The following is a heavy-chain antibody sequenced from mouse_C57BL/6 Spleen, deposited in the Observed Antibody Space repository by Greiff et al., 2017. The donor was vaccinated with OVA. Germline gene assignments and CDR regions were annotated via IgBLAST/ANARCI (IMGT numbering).Heavy chain of an antibody. V-gene: IGHV1-62-2*01. CDR3: ARHDPRGDYDDYAMDY. Sequence: QVHVKQSGAELVKPGASVKLSCKASGYTFTEYTIHWVKQRSGQGLEWIGWFYPGSGSIKYNEKFKDKATLTADKSSSTVYMELSRLTSEDSAVYFCARHDPRGDYDDYAMDYWGQGTSVTVSS. J-gene: IGHJ4*01. CDR2: FYPGSGSI. D-gene: IGHD2-4*01. CDR1: GYTFTEYT.